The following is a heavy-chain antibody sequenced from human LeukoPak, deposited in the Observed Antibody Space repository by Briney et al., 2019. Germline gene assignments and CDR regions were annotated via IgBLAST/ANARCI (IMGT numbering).Heavy chain of an antibody. J-gene: IGHJ4*02. CDR2: IYPGDSDT. D-gene: IGHD6-19*01. V-gene: IGHV5-51*01. Sequence: GESLKISCKASGYSFTSYWIVWVRQMPGKGLEWMGIIYPGDSDTRYSPSFQGQVTISADKSISTAFLQWSGLEASDTAIYYCARPTLTGYSSGFGYWGQGTLVTVSS. CDR3: ARPTLTGYSSGFGY. CDR1: GYSFTSYW.